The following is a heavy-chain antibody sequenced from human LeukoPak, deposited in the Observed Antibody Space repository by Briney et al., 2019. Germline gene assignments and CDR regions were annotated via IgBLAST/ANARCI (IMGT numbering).Heavy chain of an antibody. CDR3: ARRRGSGIAAAGTNIYYYYYYMDV. V-gene: IGHV4-4*09. D-gene: IGHD6-13*01. J-gene: IGHJ6*03. CDR2: IYTSGST. Sequence: PSETLSLTCTVSGGSISRYYWSWIRQPPGKGLEWIGYIYTSGSTNYNPSLKSRVTISVDTSKNQFSLKLSSVTAADTAVYYCARRRGSGIAAAGTNIYYYYYYMDVWGKGTTVTVSS. CDR1: GGSISRYY.